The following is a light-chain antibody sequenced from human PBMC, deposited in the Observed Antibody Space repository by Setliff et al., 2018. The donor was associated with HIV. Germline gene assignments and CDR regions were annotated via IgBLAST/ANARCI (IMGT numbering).Light chain of an antibody. V-gene: IGLV1-47*01. Sequence: QSVLTQPPSASGTPGQRITISCSGTNSGIGSNYVCWYQQLPGEAPKLLMFRNNQRPSGVPDRFSGSKSGTSASLAISGLRSEDEADYYCATWDDSLSAPRVFGGGTKATVL. CDR3: ATWDDSLSAPRV. CDR2: RNN. CDR1: NSGIGSNY. J-gene: IGLJ3*02.